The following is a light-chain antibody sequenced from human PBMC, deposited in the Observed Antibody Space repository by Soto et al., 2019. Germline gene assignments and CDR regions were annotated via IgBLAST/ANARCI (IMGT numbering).Light chain of an antibody. CDR1: QGIRND. CDR2: AAS. V-gene: IGKV1-6*01. J-gene: IGKJ4*01. CDR3: LQEYRYPLT. Sequence: AIQLTQSPASLSASVGDRVTITCRASQGIRNDLGWFQQKPGKAPKLLIYAASGLQTGVPSRFSGSGSGTYFTLTISSLQVEDFATYYCLQEYRYPLTFGGGTKVEI.